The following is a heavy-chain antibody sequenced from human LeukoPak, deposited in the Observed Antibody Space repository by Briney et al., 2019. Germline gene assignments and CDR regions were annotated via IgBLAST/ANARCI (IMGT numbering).Heavy chain of an antibody. V-gene: IGHV3-30*18. CDR3: AKGGVAAIFDY. CDR2: ISYDGSNK. D-gene: IGHD2-15*01. Sequence: GRSLRLSCAASGFTFSSYGMHWVRQAPGKGLGWVAVISYDGSNKYYADSVKGRFTISRDNSKNTLYLQMNSLRAEDTAVYYCAKGGVAAIFDYWGQGTLVTVSS. J-gene: IGHJ4*02. CDR1: GFTFSSYG.